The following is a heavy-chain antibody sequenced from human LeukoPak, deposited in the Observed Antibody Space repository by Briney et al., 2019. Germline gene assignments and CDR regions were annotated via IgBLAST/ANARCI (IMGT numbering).Heavy chain of an antibody. Sequence: SETLSLTCTVSGGSISSYYWSWIRQPAGKGLEWIGRIYTSGSTNYNPSLTSRVTMSVDTSKNQFSLKLSSVTAADTAVYYCARVQLLWFGELSASFDYWGQGTLVTVSS. CDR2: IYTSGST. V-gene: IGHV4-4*07. CDR3: ARVQLLWFGELSASFDY. CDR1: GGSISSYY. D-gene: IGHD3-10*01. J-gene: IGHJ4*02.